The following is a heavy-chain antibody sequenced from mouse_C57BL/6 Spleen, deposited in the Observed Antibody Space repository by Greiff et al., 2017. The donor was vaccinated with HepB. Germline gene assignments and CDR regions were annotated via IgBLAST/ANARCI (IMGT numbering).Heavy chain of an antibody. J-gene: IGHJ4*01. CDR1: GYTFTSYW. CDR2: IDPSDSET. Sequence: VQLQQPGAELVRPGSSVKLSCKASGYTFTSYWMHWVKQRPIQGLEWIGNIDPSDSETHYNQKFKDKATLTVDKSSSTAYMQLSSLTSEDSAVYYCARDCYYAMDYWGQGTSVTVSS. V-gene: IGHV1-52*01. CDR3: ARDCYYAMDY.